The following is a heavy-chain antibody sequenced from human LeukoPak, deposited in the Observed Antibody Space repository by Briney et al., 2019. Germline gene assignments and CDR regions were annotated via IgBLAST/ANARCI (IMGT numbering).Heavy chain of an antibody. Sequence: GGSLRLSCAASGFTFSSYNMNWVRQAPGKGLEWVSSISSSSSYKYHADSVKGRFTISRDNAKNSLYLQMNSLRAEDTAVYYCARVKAGYSSSWYVPDYWGQGTLVTVSS. J-gene: IGHJ4*02. CDR3: ARVKAGYSSSWYVPDY. V-gene: IGHV3-21*01. D-gene: IGHD6-13*01. CDR1: GFTFSSYN. CDR2: ISSSSSYK.